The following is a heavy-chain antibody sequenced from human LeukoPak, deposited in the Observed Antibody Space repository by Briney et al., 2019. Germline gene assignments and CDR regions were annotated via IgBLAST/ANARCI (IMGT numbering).Heavy chain of an antibody. Sequence: SETLSLTCTVSGGSIRSYYWSWIRQPPGKGLEWIGYIFYSGGANYNPSLKSRVTISVDTSKNQFSLKLTSVTAADTAVYYCVRVGLEYSSSSGWEPYYYYYMDVWGKGTTVTVSS. D-gene: IGHD6-6*01. CDR2: IFYSGGA. J-gene: IGHJ6*03. V-gene: IGHV4-59*01. CDR3: VRVGLEYSSSSGWEPYYYYYMDV. CDR1: GGSIRSYY.